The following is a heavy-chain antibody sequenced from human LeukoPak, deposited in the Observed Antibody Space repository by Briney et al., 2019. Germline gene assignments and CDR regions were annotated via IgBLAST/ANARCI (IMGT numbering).Heavy chain of an antibody. CDR3: ARDGFNGVSDGLDI. D-gene: IGHD2-8*01. CDR1: GFTFSNHW. V-gene: IGHV3-7*01. CDR2: IKQDGSER. Sequence: GGSLRLSCAASGFTFSNHWMSWVRQGPGKGLEWVANIKQDGSERYYVDSVKGRFTISRDNAKNSLYLQMNSLRAEDTAVYYCARDGFNGVSDGLDIWGQGTVVTVSS. J-gene: IGHJ3*02.